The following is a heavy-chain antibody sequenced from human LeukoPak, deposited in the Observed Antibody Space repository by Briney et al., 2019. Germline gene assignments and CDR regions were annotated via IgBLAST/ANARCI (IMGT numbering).Heavy chain of an antibody. V-gene: IGHV4-39*07. D-gene: IGHD3-10*01. Sequence: SETLSLTCTVSGGSISSTSYNWGWIRQPPGEGLEWIGSIFYTGSANYSPSLKSRVTMSVDTSKNQFSLILNSVTAADTAIYYCAKTLLRGLYYFDRWGQGTLVTVSS. J-gene: IGHJ4*02. CDR3: AKTLLRGLYYFDR. CDR2: IFYTGSA. CDR1: GGSISSTSYN.